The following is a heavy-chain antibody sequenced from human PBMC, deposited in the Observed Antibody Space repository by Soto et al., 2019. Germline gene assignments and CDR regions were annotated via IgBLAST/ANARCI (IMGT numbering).Heavy chain of an antibody. CDR2: ISGSGGST. Sequence: EVQLLESGGGLVQPGGSLRLSCAASGFTFSSYAMSWVRQAPGKGLEWVSAISGSGGSTYYADSVKGRFTISRDNSKNTQYLQMNSLSAEDTAVYYCAKDPYYYDSRSRARGYWGQGALVTVSS. CDR3: AKDPYYYDSRSRARGY. D-gene: IGHD3-22*01. V-gene: IGHV3-23*01. CDR1: GFTFSSYA. J-gene: IGHJ4*02.